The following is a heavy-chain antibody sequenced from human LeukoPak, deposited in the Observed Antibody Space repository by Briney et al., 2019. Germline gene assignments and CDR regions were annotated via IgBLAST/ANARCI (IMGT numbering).Heavy chain of an antibody. V-gene: IGHV4-59*08. J-gene: IGHJ4*02. Sequence: SETLSLTCTVSGGSISSYYWSWIRQPPGKGLEWIGYIYYSGSTNYNPSLKSRVTISVDTSKNQFSLKLSSVTAADTAVYYCARHFGEAGYSSSWFDYWGQGPLVTVSS. CDR1: GGSISSYY. CDR3: ARHFGEAGYSSSWFDY. D-gene: IGHD6-13*01. CDR2: IYYSGST.